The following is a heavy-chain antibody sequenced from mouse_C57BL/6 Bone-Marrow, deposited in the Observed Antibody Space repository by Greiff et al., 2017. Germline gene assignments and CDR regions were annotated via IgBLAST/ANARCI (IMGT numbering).Heavy chain of an antibody. CDR3: TGSNYAWFAY. V-gene: IGHV14-4*01. D-gene: IGHD2-5*01. Sequence: EVQLQQSGAELVRPGASVKLSCTASGFNIKDDYMHWVKQRPEQGLEWIGWIDPENGATEYASKFQGKATITADTSSNTAYLQLSSLTSEDTAVYYCTGSNYAWFAYWGQGTLVTVSA. J-gene: IGHJ3*01. CDR1: GFNIKDDY. CDR2: IDPENGAT.